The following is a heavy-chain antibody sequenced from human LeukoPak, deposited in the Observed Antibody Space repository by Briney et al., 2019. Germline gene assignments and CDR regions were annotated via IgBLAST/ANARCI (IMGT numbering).Heavy chain of an antibody. CDR3: ARDQRLQGRPELNY. D-gene: IGHD1-14*01. CDR2: IYYSGST. CDR1: GGSVSSGSYY. Sequence: SETLSLTCTVSGGSVSSGSYYWSWIRQPPGKGLEWIGYIYYSGSTNYNPSLKSRVTILVDTSKNQFSLKLSSVTAADTAVYYCARDQRLQGRPELNYWGQGTLVTVSS. J-gene: IGHJ4*02. V-gene: IGHV4-61*01.